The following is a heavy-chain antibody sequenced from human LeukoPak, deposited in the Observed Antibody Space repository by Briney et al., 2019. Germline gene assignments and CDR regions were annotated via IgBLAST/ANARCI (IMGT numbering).Heavy chain of an antibody. J-gene: IGHJ6*02. CDR1: GFTFSSYG. Sequence: GGSLRLSCAASGFTFSSYGMHWVRLAPGKGLGWVGFIRYDGSNKYYADSVKGRFTISRDNSKNTLYLQMNSLRAEDTAVYYCARVRYRQGYYYYGMDVWGQGTTVTVSS. V-gene: IGHV3-30*02. CDR3: ARVRYRQGYYYYGMDV. D-gene: IGHD1-14*01. CDR2: IRYDGSNK.